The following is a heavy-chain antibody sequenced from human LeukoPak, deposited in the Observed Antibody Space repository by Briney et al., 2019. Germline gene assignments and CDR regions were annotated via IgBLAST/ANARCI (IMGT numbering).Heavy chain of an antibody. CDR1: GYTFTSYD. D-gene: IGHD3-3*01. CDR2: MNPNRGNT. J-gene: IGHJ4*01. V-gene: IGHV1-8*01. CDR3: LRNLITVFGVVIQAFSY. Sequence: GASVKVSCKASGYTFTSYDTNWVRQATGQGREWMGWMNPNRGNTGYAQKFPGRVAMTRYTYISPTSMWLSRRTAEDTAVYHCLRNLITVFGVVIQAFSYSGHRALVTVSS.